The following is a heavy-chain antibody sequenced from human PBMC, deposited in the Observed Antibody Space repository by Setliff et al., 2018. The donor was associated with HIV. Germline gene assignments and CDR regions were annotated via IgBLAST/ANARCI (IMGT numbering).Heavy chain of an antibody. CDR1: GDSITSGGFY. CDR3: ARDGHTVEADGLPPSNC. CDR2: IYYSGRT. Sequence: SETLSLTCTVSGDSITSGGFYCNWFRQHPGKGLEWIGWIYYSGRTKYNPSLESRVTISVDTSKNQFSLKLSSVTAADMAVYYCARDGHTVEADGLPPSNCWGQGTLVTVSS. D-gene: IGHD1-26*01. J-gene: IGHJ4*02. V-gene: IGHV4-31*02.